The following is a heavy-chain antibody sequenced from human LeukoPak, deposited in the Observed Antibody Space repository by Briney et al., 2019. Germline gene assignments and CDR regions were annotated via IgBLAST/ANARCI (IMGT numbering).Heavy chain of an antibody. J-gene: IGHJ6*02. CDR1: GFTFSSYA. CDR3: AKPVTGNYYYYYGMGV. V-gene: IGHV3-23*01. CDR2: ISGSGGST. D-gene: IGHD1-20*01. Sequence: PGGSLRLSCAASGFTFSSYAMSWVRQAPGKGLEWVSAISGSGGSTYYADSVKGRFTISRDNSKNTLYLQMNSLRAEDTAVYYCAKPVTGNYYYYYGMGVWGQGTTVTVSS.